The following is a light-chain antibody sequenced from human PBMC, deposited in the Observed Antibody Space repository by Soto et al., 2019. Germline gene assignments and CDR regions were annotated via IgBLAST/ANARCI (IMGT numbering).Light chain of an antibody. Sequence: QSVLTQPASVSGSPGQSIAISCTGTSSDVGAYNYVSWYQQDPGKAPKLIIYEVSKRPSGVSDRFSGSKSGNTASLTVSGLQAEDEADYYCSSYAGGNNYVFGAGTKVTVL. CDR1: SSDVGAYNY. J-gene: IGLJ1*01. CDR2: EVS. V-gene: IGLV2-8*01. CDR3: SSYAGGNNYV.